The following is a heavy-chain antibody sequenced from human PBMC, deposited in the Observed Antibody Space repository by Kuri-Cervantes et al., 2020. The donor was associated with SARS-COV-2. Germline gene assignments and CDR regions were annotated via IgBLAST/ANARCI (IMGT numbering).Heavy chain of an antibody. V-gene: IGHV3-30-3*02. CDR1: GFTFSSYA. D-gene: IGHD3-3*01. CDR2: ISYDGSNK. Sequence: GGSLRLSCAASGFTFSSYAMHWVRQAPGKGLEWVAVISYDGSNKYYADSVKGRFTISRDNSKNTLYLQMDSLRAEDTAVYYCAKSFFGSGEYYYGMDVWGQGTTVTVSS. J-gene: IGHJ6*02. CDR3: AKSFFGSGEYYYGMDV.